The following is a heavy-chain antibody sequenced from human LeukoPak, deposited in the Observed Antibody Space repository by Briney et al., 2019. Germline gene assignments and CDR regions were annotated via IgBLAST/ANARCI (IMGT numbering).Heavy chain of an antibody. CDR1: GFTFSSYW. CDR2: IKQDGSEK. Sequence: PGGSLRLSCAASGFTFSSYWMSWVRQAPGKGLEWVANIKQDGSEKYYVDSVKGRFTISRDTSKNTLYLQMSSLRAEDTAVYYCAKDQSGYCRSSNCYTGFDYWGQGTLVTVSS. D-gene: IGHD2-2*02. J-gene: IGHJ4*02. V-gene: IGHV3-7*01. CDR3: AKDQSGYCRSSNCYTGFDY.